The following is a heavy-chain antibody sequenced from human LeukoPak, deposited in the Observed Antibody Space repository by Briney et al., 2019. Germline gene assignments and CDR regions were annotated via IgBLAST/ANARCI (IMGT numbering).Heavy chain of an antibody. D-gene: IGHD3-22*01. CDR3: ARPNRVVVVISGSAFDI. J-gene: IGHJ3*02. CDR2: ISYDGSNK. CDR1: GFTFSSYA. V-gene: IGHV3-30-3*01. Sequence: GGSLRLSCAASGFTFSSYAMHWVRQAPGKGLEGVAVISYDGSNKYYADSVKGRFTISRDNSKNTLYLQMNSLRAEDTAVYYCARPNRVVVVISGSAFDIWGQGTMVTVSS.